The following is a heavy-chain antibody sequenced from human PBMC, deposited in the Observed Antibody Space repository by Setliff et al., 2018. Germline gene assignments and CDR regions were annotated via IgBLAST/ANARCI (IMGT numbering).Heavy chain of an antibody. Sequence: PGGSLRLSCAASGFTFSSYSVSWVRQAPGKGLEWVASINEDGSEKYYVDSVKGRFTIARDNAKNSLYLHMNSLRAEDTAVYYWAKEFTVVVPAALALDVWGKGTTVTVSS. CDR1: GFTFSSYS. D-gene: IGHD2-2*01. V-gene: IGHV3-7*03. CDR2: INEDGSEK. J-gene: IGHJ6*04. CDR3: AKEFTVVVPAALALDV.